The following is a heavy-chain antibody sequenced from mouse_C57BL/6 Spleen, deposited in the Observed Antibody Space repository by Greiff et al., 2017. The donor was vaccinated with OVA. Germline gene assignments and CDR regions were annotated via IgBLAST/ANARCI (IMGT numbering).Heavy chain of an antibody. Sequence: VQLQQPGAELVRPGTSVKLSCKASGYTFTSYWMHWVKQRPGQGLEWIGVIDPSDSYTNYNQKFKGKATLTVDTSSSTAYMQLSSLTSEDSAVYYCARSYDYGYAMDYWGQGTSVTVSS. CDR3: ARSYDYGYAMDY. CDR2: IDPSDSYT. V-gene: IGHV1-59*01. D-gene: IGHD2-4*01. J-gene: IGHJ4*01. CDR1: GYTFTSYW.